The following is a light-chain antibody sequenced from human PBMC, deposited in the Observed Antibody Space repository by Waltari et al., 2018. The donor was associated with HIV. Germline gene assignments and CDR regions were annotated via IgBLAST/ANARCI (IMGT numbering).Light chain of an antibody. CDR1: SSNIRAGYD. CDR2: GNS. V-gene: IGLV1-40*01. CDR3: QSYDSILSGSWV. Sequence: QSVLTQPPSVSGAPGQRVTISCTGSSSNIRAGYDVHWYQQLPGTAPKLLIYGNSNRPSGVPDRFSGSKSGTSASLAITGLQAEDEADYYCQSYDSILSGSWVFGGGTKLTVL. J-gene: IGLJ3*02.